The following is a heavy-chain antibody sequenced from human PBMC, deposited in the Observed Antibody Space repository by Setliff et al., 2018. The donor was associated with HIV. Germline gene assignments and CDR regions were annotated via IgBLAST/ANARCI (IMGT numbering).Heavy chain of an antibody. D-gene: IGHD3-22*01. CDR1: GGTFSSYA. CDR3: ARGYYYDSGHYFDY. V-gene: IGHV1-8*02. Sequence: ASVKVSCKASGGTFSSYAISWVRQAPGQGLEWMGWMNPNSANTGYAQKFQGRVTMTRNTSISTAYMELSSLRSDDTAVYYCARGYYYDSGHYFDYWGQGTLVTVSS. J-gene: IGHJ4*02. CDR2: MNPNSANT.